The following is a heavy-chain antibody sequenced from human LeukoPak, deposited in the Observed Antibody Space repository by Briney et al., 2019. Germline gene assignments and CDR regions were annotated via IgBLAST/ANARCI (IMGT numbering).Heavy chain of an antibody. Sequence: GASVKVSCKASGYTFTSYDINWVRQATGQGLEWMGLINPIGGATSYAQKFQGRVTMTRDMSTSTVYMELSSLRSEDTAVYYCARDSVDYSSSYVEYWGQGTPVTVSS. CDR2: INPIGGAT. D-gene: IGHD6-6*01. CDR3: ARDSVDYSSSYVEY. J-gene: IGHJ4*02. V-gene: IGHV1-46*01. CDR1: GYTFTSYD.